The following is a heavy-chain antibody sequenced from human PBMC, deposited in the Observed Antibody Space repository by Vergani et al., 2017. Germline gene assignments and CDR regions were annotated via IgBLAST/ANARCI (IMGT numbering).Heavy chain of an antibody. CDR3: ARSIVSRNPPDYFDN. D-gene: IGHD1-14*01. CDR2: VEDSGYF. Sequence: QVQLQESGPGLVRPSETLSLTCTVSGGSLSGYYWNWIRQTPGEGLEWIGYVEDSGYFNYNPSLKTRVSMSSDTSNNQFSLMLNSVPVADTAVYYCARSIVSRNPPDYFDNWGQGTLVTVSS. V-gene: IGHV4-59*01. J-gene: IGHJ4*02. CDR1: GGSLSGYY.